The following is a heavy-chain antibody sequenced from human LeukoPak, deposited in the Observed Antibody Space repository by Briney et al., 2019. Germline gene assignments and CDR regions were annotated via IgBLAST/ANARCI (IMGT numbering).Heavy chain of an antibody. CDR1: GGSIRSGGYY. CDR3: ARVSYSYGEFDY. Sequence: SETLSLTCTVSGGSIRSGGYYWSWIRQHPGKGLEWIGNIYYSGSTYYNPSLKSRVTISVDTSKNQFSLKLSSVTAADTAVYYCARVSYSYGEFDYWGQGTLVTVSS. CDR2: IYYSGST. J-gene: IGHJ4*02. D-gene: IGHD5-18*01. V-gene: IGHV4-31*03.